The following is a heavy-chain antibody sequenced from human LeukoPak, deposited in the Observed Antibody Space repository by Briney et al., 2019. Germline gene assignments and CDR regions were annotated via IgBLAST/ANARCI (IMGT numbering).Heavy chain of an antibody. Sequence: PGGSLRLSCAASGFTFSSYWMNWVRQAPGKGLEWVANIRQDGSEKYYVDSVKGRFTISRDNAKNSVYLQMNSLRAEDTALYYCARDQYYDFWSGYSYWGQGTLVTVSS. D-gene: IGHD3-3*01. V-gene: IGHV3-7*03. CDR3: ARDQYYDFWSGYSY. J-gene: IGHJ4*02. CDR2: IRQDGSEK. CDR1: GFTFSSYW.